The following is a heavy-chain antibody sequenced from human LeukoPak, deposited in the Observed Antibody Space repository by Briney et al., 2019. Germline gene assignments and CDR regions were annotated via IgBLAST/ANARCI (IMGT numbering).Heavy chain of an antibody. D-gene: IGHD6-19*01. Sequence: WASVKVSCKASGYTFTGYYMHWVRQAPGQGLEWMGWISAYNGNTNYAQKLQGRVTMTTDTSTSTAYMELRSLRSDDTAVYYCARDQWLDPFDYWGQGTLVTVSS. CDR2: ISAYNGNT. J-gene: IGHJ4*02. CDR1: GYTFTGYY. CDR3: ARDQWLDPFDY. V-gene: IGHV1-18*04.